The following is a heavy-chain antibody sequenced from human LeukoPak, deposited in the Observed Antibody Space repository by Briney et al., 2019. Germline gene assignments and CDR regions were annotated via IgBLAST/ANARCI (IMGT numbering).Heavy chain of an antibody. Sequence: KPSETLSLTCAVYGGSFNGYYWTWIRQPPGKGLEWIGEINHSGSTDYNPSLKSRVTISVDTSKNQFSLKLNSVTAADTAVYYCAREVYGYGYSFAFDIWGQGTMVTVSS. CDR3: AREVYGYGYSFAFDI. J-gene: IGHJ3*02. CDR1: GGSFNGYY. CDR2: INHSGST. D-gene: IGHD5-18*01. V-gene: IGHV4-34*01.